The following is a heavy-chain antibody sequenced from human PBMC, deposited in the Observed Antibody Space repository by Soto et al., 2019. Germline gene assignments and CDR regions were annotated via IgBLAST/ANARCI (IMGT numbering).Heavy chain of an antibody. CDR2: ISGSGGST. D-gene: IGHD4-17*01. CDR1: GFTFSSYA. V-gene: IGHV3-23*01. J-gene: IGHJ1*01. Sequence: EVQLLESGGGLVQPGGSLRLSCAASGFTFSSYAMSWVRQAPGKGLEWVSAISGSGGSTYYADSVKGRFTVSRDNSKNTLYLQMNSLRAEDTAVYYCAKGYGDYVTYFQHWGQGTLVTVSS. CDR3: AKGYGDYVTYFQH.